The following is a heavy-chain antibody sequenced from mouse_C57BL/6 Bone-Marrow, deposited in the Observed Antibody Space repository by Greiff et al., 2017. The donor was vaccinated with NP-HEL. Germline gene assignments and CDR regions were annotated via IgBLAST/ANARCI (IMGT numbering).Heavy chain of an antibody. CDR1: GFTFSSYG. CDR2: ISSGGSYT. V-gene: IGHV5-6*01. J-gene: IGHJ2*01. Sequence: EVMLVESGGDLVKPGGSLKLSCAASGFTFSSYGMSWVRQTPDKRLEWVATISSGGSYTYYPDSVKGRGTITRDNAKNTLYLQMRSLKSEDTAMYYCERHYYSNYYDYWGQGTTLTVSA. CDR3: ERHYYSNYYDY. D-gene: IGHD2-5*01.